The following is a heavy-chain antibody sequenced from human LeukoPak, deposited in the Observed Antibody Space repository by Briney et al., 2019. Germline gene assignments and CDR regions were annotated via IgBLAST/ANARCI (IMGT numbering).Heavy chain of an antibody. J-gene: IGHJ5*02. Sequence: PGGSLRLSCAASGLTFSSYAMSWVRQAPGKGLEWVSAISGSGGSTYYADSVKGRFTISRDNSKNTLYLQMNSLRAEDTAVYYCAKDPNSGPPYNWFDPWGQGTLVTVSS. D-gene: IGHD6-19*01. CDR2: ISGSGGST. CDR1: GLTFSSYA. V-gene: IGHV3-23*01. CDR3: AKDPNSGPPYNWFDP.